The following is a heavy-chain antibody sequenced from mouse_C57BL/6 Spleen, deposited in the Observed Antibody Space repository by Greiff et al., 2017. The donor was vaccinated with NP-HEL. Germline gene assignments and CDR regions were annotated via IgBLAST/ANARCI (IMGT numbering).Heavy chain of an antibody. CDR3: GRRLTAVVATDYFDY. J-gene: IGHJ2*01. Sequence: QVQLQQSGAELMKPGASVKLSCKATGYTFTGYWIEWVKQRPGHGLELIGEILPGGGSTNYTEKFKGKATITADTSYNTAYMQRSSLTTEESASSYCGRRLTAVVATDYFDYWGQGTTLTVSS. D-gene: IGHD1-1*01. CDR1: GYTFTGYW. CDR2: ILPGGGST. V-gene: IGHV1-9*01.